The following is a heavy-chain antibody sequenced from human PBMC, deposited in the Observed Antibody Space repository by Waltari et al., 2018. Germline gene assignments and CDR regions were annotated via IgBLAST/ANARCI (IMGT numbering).Heavy chain of an antibody. CDR1: GCSISSSSYY. V-gene: IGHV4-39*07. CDR3: ARDLGLQVGAPFDY. CDR2: IYYSGCT. Sequence: QLQLQESGPGLVKPSETLSLTCTVSGCSISSSSYYWGWIRQPPGKGLEWIGSIYYSGCTDYNTSLKSRVTRSVDTSKNQCSLKLSSVTAADTAVYYCARDLGLQVGAPFDYWGQGTLVTVSS. D-gene: IGHD1-26*01. J-gene: IGHJ4*02.